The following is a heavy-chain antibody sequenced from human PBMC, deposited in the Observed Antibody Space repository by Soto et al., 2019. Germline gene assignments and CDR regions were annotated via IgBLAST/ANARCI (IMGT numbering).Heavy chain of an antibody. CDR2: IFANDDE. Sequence: QVTLKESGPVLVKPTETLTLTCTVSGFSLSNGRMGVSWIRQPPGKALEWLAHIFANDDESYNTSLRTRLAVSRXTXKXXVVLTMTNMDPVDTATYYCARMGDYYDNANDAFDLWGQGTRVTVSS. V-gene: IGHV2-26*01. D-gene: IGHD3-22*01. J-gene: IGHJ3*01. CDR3: ARMGDYYDNANDAFDL. CDR1: GFSLSNGRMG.